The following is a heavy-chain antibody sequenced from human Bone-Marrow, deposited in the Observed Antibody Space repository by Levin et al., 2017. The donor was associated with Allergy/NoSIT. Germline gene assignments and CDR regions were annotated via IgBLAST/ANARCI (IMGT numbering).Heavy chain of an antibody. CDR3: ARVAHDYPKDDTEPHHYYYMDV. D-gene: IGHD4/OR15-4a*01. V-gene: IGHV3-53*01. J-gene: IGHJ6*03. Sequence: GGSLRLSCAASGLTVNSNYMTWVRQAPGKGLEWVSVIFDGDDTYYADAVKGRFTVSRDNSKNTLYVQMNSLRAEDTAVYYCARVAHDYPKDDTEPHHYYYMDVWGKGTTVTVSS. CDR2: IFDGDDT. CDR1: GLTVNSNY.